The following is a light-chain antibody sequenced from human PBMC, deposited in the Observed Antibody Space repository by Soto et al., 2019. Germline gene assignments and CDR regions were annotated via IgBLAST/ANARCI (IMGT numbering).Light chain of an antibody. Sequence: EIVLTQSPGTLSLSPGERATLSCRASQRGRSRRLAWYQQKPGQAPRFLIYGASTRPTGIPDRFSGSGSGTDFTLTISRLEPEDFAVYYCQQYGSSLIFGPGTRLEIK. V-gene: IGKV3-20*01. CDR2: GAS. J-gene: IGKJ5*01. CDR3: QQYGSSLI. CDR1: QRGRSRR.